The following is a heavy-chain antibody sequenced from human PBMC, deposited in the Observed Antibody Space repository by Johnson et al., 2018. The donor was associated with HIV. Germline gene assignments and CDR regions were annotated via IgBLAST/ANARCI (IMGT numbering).Heavy chain of an antibody. CDR3: AKDGPFGSGIDASDI. CDR1: GFTFDDYG. Sequence: VQLVESGGGVVRPGGSLRLSCAASGFTFDDYGMSWVRQAPGKGLEWVGHIKTKADGGTPDYAAPVKGRFTISRDNAKNSLYVQMNRLRGEDTAVYYCAKDGPFGSGIDASDIGGQWTMVTVSS. V-gene: IGHV3-20*04. J-gene: IGHJ3*02. CDR2: IKTKADGGTP. D-gene: IGHD3-16*01.